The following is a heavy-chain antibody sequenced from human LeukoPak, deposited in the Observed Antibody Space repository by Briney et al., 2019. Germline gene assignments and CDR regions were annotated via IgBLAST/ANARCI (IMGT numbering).Heavy chain of an antibody. Sequence: GGSLRLSCAASGFTFDDYAMHWVRQAPGKGLEWVSCMSWNSGSIGYADSVKGRFTISRDNAKNSLYLQMNSLRAEDTALYYCAKDIGGDYGDYVPYFQHWGQGTLVTVSS. D-gene: IGHD4-17*01. CDR2: MSWNSGSI. CDR1: GFTFDDYA. J-gene: IGHJ1*01. CDR3: AKDIGGDYGDYVPYFQH. V-gene: IGHV3-9*01.